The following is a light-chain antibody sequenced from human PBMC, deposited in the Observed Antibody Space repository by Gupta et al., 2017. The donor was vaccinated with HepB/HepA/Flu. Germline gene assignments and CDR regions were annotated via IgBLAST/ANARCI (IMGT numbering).Light chain of an antibody. J-gene: IGKJ5*01. CDR2: SAS. CDR3: LQGLETPNT. V-gene: IGKV1-39*01. Sequence: DIQMTQSPSSLSASVGDRVTITCRASQSIRNYLNWYQHKPGKAPKLLIYSASTLQNEVPSRFSGSGSGTEFTLTISRLQPEDFAAYYCLQGLETPNTFGQGTRLEIK. CDR1: QSIRNY.